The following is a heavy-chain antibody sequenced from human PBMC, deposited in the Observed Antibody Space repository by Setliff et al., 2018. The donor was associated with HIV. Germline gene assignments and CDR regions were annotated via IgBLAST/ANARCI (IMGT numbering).Heavy chain of an antibody. Sequence: GGSLRLSCAASGFTFSSYSMNWVRQAPGKRLEWVSYISSSSSTIYYADSVKGRFTISRDNAKNSLYLQMNSLRAEDTAVYYCARDTGDGTPHYFDYWGQGTLVTVSS. J-gene: IGHJ4*02. D-gene: IGHD7-27*01. CDR2: ISSSSSTI. CDR3: ARDTGDGTPHYFDY. V-gene: IGHV3-48*01. CDR1: GFTFSSYS.